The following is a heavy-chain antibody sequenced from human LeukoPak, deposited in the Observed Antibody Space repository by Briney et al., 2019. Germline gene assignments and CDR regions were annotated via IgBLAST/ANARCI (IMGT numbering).Heavy chain of an antibody. CDR1: GYTFTGYY. CDR3: AILGHYYDRRDAFDI. D-gene: IGHD3-22*01. V-gene: IGHV1-2*02. J-gene: IGHJ3*02. Sequence: ASVTVSCKASGYTFTGYYMHWERHAPGQGLEWMGWINPNSGGTNYAQKFQGRVTMTRDTSISTAYMELSRLRSDDTAVYYCAILGHYYDRRDAFDIWGQGTMVTVSS. CDR2: INPNSGGT.